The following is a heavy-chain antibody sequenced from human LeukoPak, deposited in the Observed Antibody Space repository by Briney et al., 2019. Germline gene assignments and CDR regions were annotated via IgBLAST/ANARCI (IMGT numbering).Heavy chain of an antibody. D-gene: IGHD6-13*01. CDR3: ARDQTSSSWGQYLANHGSNY. V-gene: IGHV1-18*01. CDR1: GYTFTSYG. Sequence: GASVKVSCKASGYTFTSYGISWVRQAPGQGLEWMGWISAYNGNTNYAQKLQGRVTMTTDTSTSTAYMELRSLRSDDTAVYYCARDQTSSSWGQYLANHGSNYWGQGTLVTVSS. CDR2: ISAYNGNT. J-gene: IGHJ4*02.